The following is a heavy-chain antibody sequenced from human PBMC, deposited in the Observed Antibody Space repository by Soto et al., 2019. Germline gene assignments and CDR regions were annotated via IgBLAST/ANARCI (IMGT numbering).Heavy chain of an antibody. V-gene: IGHV3-30-3*01. Sequence: GGSLRLSCAASGFTFSSYAMHCVRQAPGKGLEWVAVISYDGSNKYYADSVKGRFTISRDNSKNTLYLQMNSLRAEDTAVYYCASLSSWYEPNWFDPWGQGTLVTVSS. D-gene: IGHD6-13*01. CDR2: ISYDGSNK. CDR1: GFTFSSYA. CDR3: ASLSSWYEPNWFDP. J-gene: IGHJ5*02.